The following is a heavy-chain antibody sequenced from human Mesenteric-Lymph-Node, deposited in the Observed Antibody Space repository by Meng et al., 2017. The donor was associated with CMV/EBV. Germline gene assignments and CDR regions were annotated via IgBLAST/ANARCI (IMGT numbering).Heavy chain of an antibody. J-gene: IGHJ4*02. V-gene: IGHV3-23*01. CDR2: VIATGGNT. Sequence: CAASGFTFSTYSMNWVRQAPGKGLEWVSHVIATGGNTFYADSVKGRFTVSRDNSKNTVYLEMNSLRVEDTAVYYCAKAILGRYFDFWGQGTLVTVSS. CDR3: AKAILGRYFDF. D-gene: IGHD2-21*01. CDR1: GFTFSTYS.